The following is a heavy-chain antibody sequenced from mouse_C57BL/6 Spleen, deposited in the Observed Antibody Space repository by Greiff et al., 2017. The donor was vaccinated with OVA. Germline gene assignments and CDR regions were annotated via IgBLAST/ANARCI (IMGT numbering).Heavy chain of an antibody. CDR1: GYAFSSSW. CDR2: IYPGDGDT. D-gene: IGHD2-2*01. CDR3: ATPYGYEDWYFDV. V-gene: IGHV1-82*01. J-gene: IGHJ1*03. Sequence: QVQLQQSGPELVKPGASVKISCKASGYAFSSSWMNWVKQRPGKGLEWIGRIYPGDGDTNYNGKFKGKATLTADKSSSTAYMQLSSLTSEDSAVYFSATPYGYEDWYFDVWGTGTTVTVSS.